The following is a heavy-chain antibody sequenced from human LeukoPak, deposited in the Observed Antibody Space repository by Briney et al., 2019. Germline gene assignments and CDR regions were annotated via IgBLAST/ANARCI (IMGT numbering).Heavy chain of an antibody. CDR1: GFTFSSYS. J-gene: IGHJ4*02. D-gene: IGHD2-15*01. V-gene: IGHV3-21*01. CDR3: HIVVVVAAQIIDY. Sequence: GGSLRLSCEASGFTFSSYSMNWVRQAPGKGLEWVSSISSSSSYIYYADSVKGRFTISRDNAKNSLYLQMNSLRAEDTAVYYCHIVVVVAAQIIDYWGQGTLVTVSS. CDR2: ISSSSSYI.